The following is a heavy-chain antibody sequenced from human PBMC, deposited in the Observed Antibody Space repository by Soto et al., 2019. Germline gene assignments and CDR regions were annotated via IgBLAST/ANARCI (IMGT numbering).Heavy chain of an antibody. D-gene: IGHD3-22*01. CDR2: INSDGSST. J-gene: IGHJ4*02. Sequence: PVGSLRLSCAASGFTFSSYWMHWVRQGPGKGLVWVSRINSDGSSTRYADSVKGRFTISRDNAKNTLNLQMNSLRAEDTAVYYCARDTYYYDSSAYDPFDYWGQGTLVTVSS. V-gene: IGHV3-74*01. CDR1: GFTFSSYW. CDR3: ARDTYYYDSSAYDPFDY.